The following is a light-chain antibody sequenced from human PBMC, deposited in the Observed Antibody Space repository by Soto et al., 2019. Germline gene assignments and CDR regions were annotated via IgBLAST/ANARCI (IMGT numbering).Light chain of an antibody. CDR3: SLSYSGDRV. J-gene: IGLJ3*02. CDR2: DTS. V-gene: IGLV7-46*01. Sequence: QAVVTQEPSLTVSPGGTVTLTCASSAGPVTSRHYPYWFQQKPGQAPRALIYDTSNKHPWTPARFSGSLLGGTPALILSGAQPEDEADYYCSLSYSGDRVFGRGTKLTVL. CDR1: AGPVTSRHY.